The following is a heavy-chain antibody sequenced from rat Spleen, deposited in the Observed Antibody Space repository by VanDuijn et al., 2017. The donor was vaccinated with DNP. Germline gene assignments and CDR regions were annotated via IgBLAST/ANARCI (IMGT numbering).Heavy chain of an antibody. J-gene: IGHJ2*01. CDR2: ISTSGTRT. CDR1: GFTFTNYY. Sequence: EVQLVESGGGLVQPGRSLNLSCAASGFTFTNYYMAWVRQAPKKGLEWVATISTSGTRTYYPDSVKGRFAISRDNAKSTLYLQMNSLRSEDMATYYCIRWNSGHFDYWGQGVMVTVSS. CDR3: IRWNSGHFDY. V-gene: IGHV5-25*01. D-gene: IGHD4-3*01.